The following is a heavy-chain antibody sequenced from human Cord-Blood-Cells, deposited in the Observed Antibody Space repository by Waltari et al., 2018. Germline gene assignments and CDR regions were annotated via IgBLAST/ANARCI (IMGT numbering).Heavy chain of an antibody. CDR3: ARHGPTTELGMVY. CDR1: GYSFPSYS. CDR2: IYPGDSDT. Sequence: EVQLVQSGAEAKKPGESLKIPCMGSGYSFPSYSIGGVRPMPGKGLEWMGIIYPGDSDTRYSPSFQGQVTISADKSISTAYLQWSSLKASDTAMYYCARHGPTTELGMVYWGQGTLVTVSS. V-gene: IGHV5-51*01. D-gene: IGHD7-27*01. J-gene: IGHJ4*02.